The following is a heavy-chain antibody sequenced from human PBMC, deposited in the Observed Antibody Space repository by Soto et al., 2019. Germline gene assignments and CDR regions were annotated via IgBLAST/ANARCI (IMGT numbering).Heavy chain of an antibody. V-gene: IGHV3-33*01. Sequence: LRLSCAASGFTFSSYGMHWVRQAPGKGLEWVAVIWYDGSNKYYADSVKGRFTISRDNSKNTLYLQMNSLRAEDTAVYYCARDPLQYMTTGYYYGMDVWGQGTTVTVSS. CDR3: ARDPLQYMTTGYYYGMDV. CDR2: IWYDGSNK. D-gene: IGHD4-17*01. CDR1: GFTFSSYG. J-gene: IGHJ6*02.